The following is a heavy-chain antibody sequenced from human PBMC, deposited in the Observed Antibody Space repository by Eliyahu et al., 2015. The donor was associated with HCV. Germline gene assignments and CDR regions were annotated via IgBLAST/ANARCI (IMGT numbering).Heavy chain of an antibody. J-gene: IGHJ5*02. V-gene: IGHV3-48*03. CDR3: ARDSAGYYYDTSGNL. CDR2: ISSSGSTM. Sequence: EVQLVESGGGLGQPGGSLRLSXAASGFXFGTYEMXWVRQAPGKGLEWVSYISSSGSTMFYADSVKGRFTISRDNARNSLYLQMNSLRAEDTAVYYCARDSAGYYYDTSGNLWGQGTLVTVSS. D-gene: IGHD3-22*01. CDR1: GFXFGTYE.